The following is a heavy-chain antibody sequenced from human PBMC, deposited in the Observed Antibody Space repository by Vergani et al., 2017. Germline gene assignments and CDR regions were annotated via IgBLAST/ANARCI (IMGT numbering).Heavy chain of an antibody. J-gene: IGHJ5*02. V-gene: IGHV3-30-3*01. D-gene: IGHD3-3*01. CDR3: ARESTPTPIFGVVIPNWFDP. CDR1: GFTFSSYA. CDR2: ISYDGSNK. Sequence: QVQLVESGGGVVQPGRSLRLSCAASGFTFSSYAMHWVRQAPGKGLEWVAVISYDGSNKYYADSVKGRFTISRGNSKNTLYLQMNSLRAEDTAVYYCARESTPTPIFGVVIPNWFDPWGQGTLVTVSS.